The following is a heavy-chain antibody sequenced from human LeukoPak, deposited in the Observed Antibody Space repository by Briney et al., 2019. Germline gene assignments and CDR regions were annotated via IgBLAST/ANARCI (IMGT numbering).Heavy chain of an antibody. J-gene: IGHJ3*02. D-gene: IGHD2-15*01. CDR1: XXXXXGYY. CDR3: ARSIGYCSGGSCYSAAFDI. CDR2: INPNSGGT. V-gene: IGHV1-2*02. Sequence: ASVXVXXXXSXXXXXGYYMHWVRXAPGQGLEWMGWINPNSGGTNYAQKFQGRVTMTRDTSISTAYMELSRLRSDDTAVYYCARSIGYCSGGSCYSAAFDIWGQGTMVTVSS.